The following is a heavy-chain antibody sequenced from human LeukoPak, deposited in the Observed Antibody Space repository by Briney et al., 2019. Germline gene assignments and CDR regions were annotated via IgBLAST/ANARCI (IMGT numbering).Heavy chain of an antibody. CDR2: IYYSGST. Sequence: SETLSLTCSVSGGSISSYYWTWIRQPPGKGLEWIGYIYYSGSTNYNPSLKSRVTISVDTSKIQLSLKLSSVTAADTAVYYCAKMTGNYLTGYYFDYWGQGTLVTVSS. D-gene: IGHD1-7*01. V-gene: IGHV4-59*01. J-gene: IGHJ4*02. CDR3: AKMTGNYLTGYYFDY. CDR1: GGSISSYY.